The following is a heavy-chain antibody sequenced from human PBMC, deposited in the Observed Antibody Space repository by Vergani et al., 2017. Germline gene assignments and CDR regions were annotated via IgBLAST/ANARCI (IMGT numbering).Heavy chain of an antibody. CDR3: ARDYGWYVSVNWFDP. J-gene: IGHJ5*02. CDR2: ISGSGGST. V-gene: IGHV3-23*01. CDR1: GFTFSSYA. D-gene: IGHD6-19*01. Sequence: EEQLLESGGGLVQPGGSLSLYCAASGFTFSSYAMSWVRQAPGKGLEWVAGISGSGGSTYYADSVKGRLTISRDNSKNTVYLQMNSLRVEDTAVYYCARDYGWYVSVNWFDPRGQGTLVTVSS.